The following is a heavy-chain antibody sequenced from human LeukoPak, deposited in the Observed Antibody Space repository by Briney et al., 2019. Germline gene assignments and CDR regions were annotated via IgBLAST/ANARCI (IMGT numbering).Heavy chain of an antibody. CDR1: GFTFSTYW. J-gene: IGHJ4*02. CDR3: ASSHDSSGND. V-gene: IGHV3-7*01. Sequence: PGGSLRLSCAASGFTFSTYWMAWVRQAPGQGLEWVANIHPEGRAKFYVDSVKGRFTISRDNAKNSLYLQMNSLRDEGTAVYYCASSHDSSGNDWGQGTRVTVSS. D-gene: IGHD3-22*01. CDR2: IHPEGRAK.